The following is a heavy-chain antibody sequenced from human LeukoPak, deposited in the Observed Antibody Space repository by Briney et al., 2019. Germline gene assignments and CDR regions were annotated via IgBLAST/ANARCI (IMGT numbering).Heavy chain of an antibody. D-gene: IGHD2-21*01. CDR1: GYSISSGYY. CDR3: ARSLVVIATNWFDP. CDR2: IYRSGST. Sequence: SETLSLTCAVSGYSISSGYYWGWIRQPPGKGLEWIGSIYRSGSTYYNPSLKSRVTISVDTSKNQFSLKLSSVTAADTAVYYCARSLVVIATNWFDPWGQGTLVTVSS. J-gene: IGHJ5*02. V-gene: IGHV4-38-2*01.